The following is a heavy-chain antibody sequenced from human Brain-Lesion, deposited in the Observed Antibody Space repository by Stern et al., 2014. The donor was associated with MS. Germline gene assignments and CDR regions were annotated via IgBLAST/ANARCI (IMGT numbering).Heavy chain of an antibody. J-gene: IGHJ5*02. V-gene: IGHV3-30*18. CDR3: AKDRQYLTYFFDH. D-gene: IGHD2/OR15-2a*01. Sequence: VQLVESGGGVVQPGRPLRLSCVASGFTFGSCAMHWVRQAPGKGLEWVAGVSYDGSNKYYADAVEGRFTTSENTSKTPLRLLMRSLRPEDTAVYYCAKDRQYLTYFFDHWGQGSLVTVSS. CDR1: GFTFGSCA. CDR2: VSYDGSNK.